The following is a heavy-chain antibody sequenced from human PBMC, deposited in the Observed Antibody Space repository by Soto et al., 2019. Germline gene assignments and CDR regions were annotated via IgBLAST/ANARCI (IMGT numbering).Heavy chain of an antibody. Sequence: GGSLRLSCAASGLTFSSYAMSWVRQAPGKGLEWVSAISGSGGSTYYADSVKGRFTISRDNSKNTLYLQMNSLRVEDTAVYYCAKRGKYYFDQWGQGTLVTVSS. CDR3: AKRGKYYFDQ. V-gene: IGHV3-23*01. CDR2: ISGSGGST. J-gene: IGHJ4*02. CDR1: GLTFSSYA.